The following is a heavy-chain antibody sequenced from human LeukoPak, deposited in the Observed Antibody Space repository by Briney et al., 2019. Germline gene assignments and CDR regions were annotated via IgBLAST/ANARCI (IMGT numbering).Heavy chain of an antibody. V-gene: IGHV3-33*01. Sequence: GRSLRLSCAASGFTFSGYGMHWVRHAPGKGLEWVAVIWYDGSNKYYADSVKGRFTISRDNSKNTLYLQMNSLRAEDTAVYYCASLTDALIDYWGQGTLVTVSS. J-gene: IGHJ4*02. CDR3: ASLTDALIDY. CDR1: GFTFSGYG. CDR2: IWYDGSNK. D-gene: IGHD7-27*01.